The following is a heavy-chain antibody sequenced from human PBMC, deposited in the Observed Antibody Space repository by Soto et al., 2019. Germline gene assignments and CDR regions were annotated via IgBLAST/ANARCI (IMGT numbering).Heavy chain of an antibody. V-gene: IGHV3-23*01. J-gene: IGHJ4*02. D-gene: IGHD3-16*02. Sequence: EVQLLESGGGLVQPGGSLRLSCAASGFTFSSYAMSWVRQAPGKGLGWVSAISGSGGSTYYADSVKGRFTISRDNSKNTLYLQMNSLRAEDTAVYYCAKKGREITFGGVIADWGQGTLVTVSS. CDR1: GFTFSSYA. CDR3: AKKGREITFGGVIAD. CDR2: ISGSGGST.